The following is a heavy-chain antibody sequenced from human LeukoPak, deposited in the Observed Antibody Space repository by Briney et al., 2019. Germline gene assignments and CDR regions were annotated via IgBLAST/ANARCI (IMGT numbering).Heavy chain of an antibody. CDR3: ARRGGGTRGFDI. Sequence: GESLNISCKGSGYIFTNYWIGWVRQMPGKGLEWMGIIFSGDSDTRYSPSFQGQVTISVDKSISTANLQWSSLKASDTAIYYCARRGGGTRGFDIWGQGTMVTVSS. V-gene: IGHV5-51*01. D-gene: IGHD2-15*01. CDR2: IFSGDSDT. CDR1: GYIFTNYW. J-gene: IGHJ3*02.